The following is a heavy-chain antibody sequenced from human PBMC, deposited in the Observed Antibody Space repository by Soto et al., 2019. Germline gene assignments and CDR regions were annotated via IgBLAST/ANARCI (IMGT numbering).Heavy chain of an antibody. CDR3: ARDYGDYYGMDG. CDR1: GYTFTGYY. CDR2: INPNSGGT. V-gene: IGHV1-2*04. D-gene: IGHD4-17*01. J-gene: IGHJ6*02. Sequence: ASVKVSCKASGYTFTGYYMHWVRHAPRQGLEWMGWINPNSGGTNYAQKFQGWVTMTRDTSISTAYMELSRLRSDDTAVYYCARDYGDYYGMDGWGQGTTVTVSS.